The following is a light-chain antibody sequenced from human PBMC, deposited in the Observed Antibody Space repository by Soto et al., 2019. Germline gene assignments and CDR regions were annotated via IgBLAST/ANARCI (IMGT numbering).Light chain of an antibody. Sequence: QSALTQPASVSGSPGQSITISCAGTSSDIGGYNYVSWYQQHPGKAPKVMIYEVSNRPSGVSNRFSGSKSGNTASLTISGLAAVDEADYYCSSYTSSSNLYVFGSGTKLTVL. CDR1: SSDIGGYNY. CDR3: SSYTSSSNLYV. V-gene: IGLV2-14*01. J-gene: IGLJ1*01. CDR2: EVS.